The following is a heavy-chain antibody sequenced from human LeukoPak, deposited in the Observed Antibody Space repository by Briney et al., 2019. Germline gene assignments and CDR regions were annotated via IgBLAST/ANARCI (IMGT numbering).Heavy chain of an antibody. CDR3: AKDLNWGGR. D-gene: IGHD7-27*01. J-gene: IGHJ1*01. Sequence: AGGSLRLSCAASGFSFRSSGMTWVRQAPGKGLEWVSGISGSGVTDYADSVKGRFTISRDNSKNTLYLQMNSLRAEDTAVYYCAKDLNWGGRWGQGTLVTVSS. CDR2: ISGSGVT. CDR1: GFSFRSSG. V-gene: IGHV3-23*01.